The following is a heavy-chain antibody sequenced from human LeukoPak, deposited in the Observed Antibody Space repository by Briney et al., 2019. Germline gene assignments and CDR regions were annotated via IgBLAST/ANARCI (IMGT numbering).Heavy chain of an antibody. D-gene: IGHD5-18*01. J-gene: IGHJ4*02. CDR2: IYHSGST. CDR1: GYSISSGYY. Sequence: SETLSLTCTVSGYSISSGYYWGWIRQPPGKGLEWIGSIYHSGSTYYNPSLKSRVTISVDTSKNQFSLKLSSVTAADTAVYYCASGYSYGKERYWGQGTLVTVSS. CDR3: ASGYSYGKERY. V-gene: IGHV4-38-2*02.